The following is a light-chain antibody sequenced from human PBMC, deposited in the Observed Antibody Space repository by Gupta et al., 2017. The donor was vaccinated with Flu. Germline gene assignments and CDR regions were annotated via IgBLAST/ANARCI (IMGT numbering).Light chain of an antibody. CDR2: DAS. CDR3: QQRSNWPPYT. CDR1: QSVSSY. Sequence: TVLTQSPATLSLSPGERATLPCRASQSVSSYLAWYQQKPGQAPRLLIYDASNRATGIPARFSGSGSGTDFTLTISSLEPEDFAVYYCQQRSNWPPYTFGQGTKLEIK. J-gene: IGKJ2*01. V-gene: IGKV3-11*01.